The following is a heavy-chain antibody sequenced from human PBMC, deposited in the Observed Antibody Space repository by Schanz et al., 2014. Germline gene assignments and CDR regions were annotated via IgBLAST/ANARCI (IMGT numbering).Heavy chain of an antibody. CDR3: ASPALVQGLMPEYYFDY. J-gene: IGHJ4*02. V-gene: IGHV1-3*01. Sequence: QVQLVQSGAEVKKPGASVKVSCKASGYTFTSYSIHWVRQAPGQGLEWMGWINVGNGNMKYSQKFQGRVTITRDTSASTAYMELTSLRSEDTAVYFCASPALVQGLMPEYYFDYWGQGTLVTVSS. CDR1: GYTFTSYS. CDR2: INVGNGNM. D-gene: IGHD3-10*01.